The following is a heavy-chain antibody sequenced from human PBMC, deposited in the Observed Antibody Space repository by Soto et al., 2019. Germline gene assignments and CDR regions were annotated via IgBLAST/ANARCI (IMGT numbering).Heavy chain of an antibody. D-gene: IGHD4-17*01. CDR1: GGTFSSHS. Sequence: VQLMQSGAEVKQPGSSVKVSCKASGGTFSSHSINWVRQAPGQGLEWMGGIITLFGTANYAQNFQGRVTITADQSTSTAYMEINSLRSVDTAVYYCAREVGYGDFSAALLHWGQGTLVTVSS. V-gene: IGHV1-69*01. CDR3: AREVGYGDFSAALLH. CDR2: IITLFGTA. J-gene: IGHJ4*02.